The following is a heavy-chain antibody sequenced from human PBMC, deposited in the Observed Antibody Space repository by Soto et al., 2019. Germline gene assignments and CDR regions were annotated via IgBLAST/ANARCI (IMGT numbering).Heavy chain of an antibody. CDR1: GYTFTNYY. D-gene: IGHD3-22*01. CDR3: ARPSGYYPSYFDD. J-gene: IGHJ4*02. V-gene: IGHV1-2*04. CDR2: INPNSGGT. Sequence: QVQLVQSGAEVKKPGASVKVSCKTSGYTFTNYYIHWVRQAPGQGLGWMGWINPNSGGTNYAQKFQDWVTMTRDTSISTAYMELNRLRSDDTAVYYCARPSGYYPSYFDDWGQGSLVTVAS.